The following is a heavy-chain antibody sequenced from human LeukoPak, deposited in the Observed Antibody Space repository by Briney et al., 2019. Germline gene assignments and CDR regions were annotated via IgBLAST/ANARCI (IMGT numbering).Heavy chain of an antibody. CDR1: GFTVNTNY. D-gene: IGHD3-10*01. CDR3: ASGPWYYYGSGSCMDV. Sequence: AGGSLRLSCAASGFTVNTNYMSWVRQAPGKGLEWVSVIYSGASTYYADSVKGRFTISRDNSKNTLYLQMNSLRAEDTAVYYCASGPWYYYGSGSCMDVWGKGTTVTVSS. CDR2: IYSGAST. J-gene: IGHJ6*03. V-gene: IGHV3-66*02.